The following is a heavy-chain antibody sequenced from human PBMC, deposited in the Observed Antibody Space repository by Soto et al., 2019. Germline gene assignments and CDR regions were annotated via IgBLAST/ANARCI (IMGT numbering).Heavy chain of an antibody. V-gene: IGHV4-4*02. Sequence: PSETLSLTCAVSGGSISSSNWWSWVRQPPGKGLERMGEIYHSWSTNHNPSLKSRVAISVDKSKNQLSLKLSSVTAADTAVYYCARGSYYYDSSGYYYVGDFDYWGQGTLVTVSS. CDR3: ARGSYYYDSSGYYYVGDFDY. D-gene: IGHD3-22*01. CDR2: IYHSWST. J-gene: IGHJ4*02. CDR1: GGSISSSNW.